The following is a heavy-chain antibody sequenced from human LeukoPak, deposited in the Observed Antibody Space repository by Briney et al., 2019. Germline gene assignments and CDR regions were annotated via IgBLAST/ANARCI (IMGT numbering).Heavy chain of an antibody. CDR3: ARGLRYFDWSYNWFDP. V-gene: IGHV4-4*07. CDR2: IYTSGST. D-gene: IGHD3-9*01. J-gene: IGHJ5*02. CDR1: GGSISSYY. Sequence: PSETLSLTCTVSGGSISSYYWSWIRQPAGKGLEWIGRIYTSGSTNYNPSLKSRATISVDTSKNQFSLKLSSVTAADTAVYYCARGLRYFDWSYNWFDPWGQGTLVTVSS.